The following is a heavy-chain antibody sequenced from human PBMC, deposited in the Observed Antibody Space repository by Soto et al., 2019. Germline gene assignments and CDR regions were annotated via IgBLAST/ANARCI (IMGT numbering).Heavy chain of an antibody. V-gene: IGHV1-69*08. J-gene: IGHJ4*02. Sequence: QVQLVQSGAEVKKPGSSVKVSCKASGGTFSSYTISWVRQAPGQGLEWMGRIIPILGIANYAQKFQGRVTITADKTTSTAYMELSSLRSEETDVDYCARDLGIAAAGTVGFDYWGKGTLVTVSS. D-gene: IGHD6-13*01. CDR3: ARDLGIAAAGTVGFDY. CDR1: GGTFSSYT. CDR2: IIPILGIA.